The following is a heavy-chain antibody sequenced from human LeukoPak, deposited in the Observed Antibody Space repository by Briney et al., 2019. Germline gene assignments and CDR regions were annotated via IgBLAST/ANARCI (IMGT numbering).Heavy chain of an antibody. CDR3: ARDGWFGDYNWFDP. V-gene: IGHV3-48*01. CDR2: ISSASNTI. Sequence: QPGGSLRLSCAASGFTFSNYSMNWVRQAPGKGLEWVSYISSASNTIYYADSVKGRFTISRDNAKNSLYLQMNSLRAEDTAMYYCARDGWFGDYNWFDPWGQGTLVTVSS. CDR1: GFTFSNYS. D-gene: IGHD3-10*01. J-gene: IGHJ5*02.